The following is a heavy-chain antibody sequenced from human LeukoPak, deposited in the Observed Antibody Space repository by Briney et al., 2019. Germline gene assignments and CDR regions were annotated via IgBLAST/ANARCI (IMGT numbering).Heavy chain of an antibody. J-gene: IGHJ4*02. D-gene: IGHD6-13*01. V-gene: IGHV1-46*01. CDR1: GFTFTSYY. CDR3: ARFSLSFSSSWHYYFDY. CDR2: INPSGGST. Sequence: ASVKVSCKASGFTFTSYYMHWVRQAPGQGLEWMGIINPSGGSTSYPQKFQGRVTMTTDTSTSTAYMELRSLRSDDTAVYYCARFSLSFSSSWHYYFDYWAQGTLVTVSS.